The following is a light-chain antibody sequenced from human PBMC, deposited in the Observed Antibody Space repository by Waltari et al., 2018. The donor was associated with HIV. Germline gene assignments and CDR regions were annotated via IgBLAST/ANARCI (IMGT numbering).Light chain of an antibody. Sequence: DIQMTQSPSPMSESVGDKVTITCRATQFIITSLAWYQQIPNRAPKLLIFDASRLQTGAPSRFSGRGSGTQFTLTINSLQPEDVATYYCQQANSFPHTFGQGT. V-gene: IGKV1-12*01. CDR3: QQANSFPHT. CDR1: QFIITS. CDR2: DAS. J-gene: IGKJ2*01.